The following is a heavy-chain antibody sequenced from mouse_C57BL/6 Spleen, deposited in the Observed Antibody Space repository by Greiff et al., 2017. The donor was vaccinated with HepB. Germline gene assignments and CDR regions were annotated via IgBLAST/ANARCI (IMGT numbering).Heavy chain of an antibody. V-gene: IGHV1-18*01. D-gene: IGHD2-4*01. CDR3: ARRRDYLYAMDY. CDR1: GYTFTDYN. Sequence: EVQLQQSGPELVKPGASVKIPCKASGYTFTDYNMDWVKQSHGKSLEWIGDINPNNGGTIYNQKFKGKATLTVDKSSSTAYMELRSLTYEDTAVYYCARRRDYLYAMDYWGQGTSVTVSS. CDR2: INPNNGGT. J-gene: IGHJ4*01.